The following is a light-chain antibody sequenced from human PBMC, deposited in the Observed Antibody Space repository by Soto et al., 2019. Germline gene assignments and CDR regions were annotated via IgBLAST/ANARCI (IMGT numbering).Light chain of an antibody. CDR3: QQYNSWPLT. Sequence: EIVIAHSPATLSLSPVERATRSCSASQIVSANVGWYQPKPGQAPRLVIYDIVTRATGVPTRISGSGSGTEFTLTISSLQSEDFAVYYCQQYNSWPLTFGGGTKVDIK. V-gene: IGKV3D-15*01. CDR1: QIVSAN. J-gene: IGKJ4*01. CDR2: DIV.